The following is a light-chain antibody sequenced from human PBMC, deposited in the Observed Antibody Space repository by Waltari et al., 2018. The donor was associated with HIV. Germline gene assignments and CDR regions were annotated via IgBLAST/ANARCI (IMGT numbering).Light chain of an antibody. J-gene: IGKJ4*01. V-gene: IGKV1-8*01. Sequence: AIRMTQSPSSFSASTGDRVTITCRASQGISSYLAWYQQKPGKAPKLLIYAASTLQSGGPSMFSGSGSGTDFTLTNSCLQSEDFATYYCQQYYSYPTFGGGTKVEIK. CDR1: QGISSY. CDR3: QQYYSYPT. CDR2: AAS.